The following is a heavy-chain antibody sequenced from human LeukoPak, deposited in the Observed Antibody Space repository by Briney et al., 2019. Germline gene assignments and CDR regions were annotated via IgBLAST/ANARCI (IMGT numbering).Heavy chain of an antibody. Sequence: NPSETLSLTCTVSGGSINSGSYYWGWIRQPPGKGLEWIGSLYYSGRTYYNPSLKSRVTILVDTSKNQFSLKLRSVTAADTAVYYCARSGSGYLRYYFDYWGQGTLVTVSS. CDR3: ARSGSGYLRYYFDY. CDR1: GGSINSGSYY. V-gene: IGHV4-39*07. J-gene: IGHJ4*02. D-gene: IGHD5-12*01. CDR2: LYYSGRT.